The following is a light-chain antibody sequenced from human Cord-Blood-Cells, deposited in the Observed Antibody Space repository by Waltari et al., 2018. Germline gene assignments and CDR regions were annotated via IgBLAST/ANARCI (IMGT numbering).Light chain of an antibody. CDR2: DDS. V-gene: IGLV3-21*03. Sequence: SYVLTQPPSVSVAPGKTARITCGGNNIGSKSVHWYQQKPGQAPVLVVYDDSGRPSGIPERVSGSNAGNTATLTISRVEAGEEADYYCQVWDSSSDHPVFGGGTKLTVL. J-gene: IGLJ2*01. CDR1: NIGSKS. CDR3: QVWDSSSDHPV.